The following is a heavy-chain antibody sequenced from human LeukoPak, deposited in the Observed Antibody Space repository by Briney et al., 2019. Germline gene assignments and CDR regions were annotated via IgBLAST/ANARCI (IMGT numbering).Heavy chain of an antibody. V-gene: IGHV4-4*07. J-gene: IGHJ6*03. Sequence: PSATLSLTCAVSGGSISSYYWSWIRPPAGKGLEWIGRIYTSGSTNYNPSLKSRVTMSVDTSKNQFSLKLSSVTAADTAVYYCARAMGDIVVVPAANYYYYYMDVWGKGTTVTVSS. CDR1: GGSISSYY. CDR2: IYTSGST. D-gene: IGHD2-2*01. CDR3: ARAMGDIVVVPAANYYYYYMDV.